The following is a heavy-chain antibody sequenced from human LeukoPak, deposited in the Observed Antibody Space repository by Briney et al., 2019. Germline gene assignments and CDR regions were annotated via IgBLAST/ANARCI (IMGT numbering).Heavy chain of an antibody. D-gene: IGHD3-10*01. Sequence: SETCPSPALSLVAPSAVVVTTGDGSASPQGRGWSGLGSIYYSGSTYYNPSLKSRVTISVDTSKNQFSLKLSSVTAADTAVYYCARDGYYYGSGSYYNPNDYWGQGTLVTVSS. CDR3: ARDGYYYGSGSYYNPNDY. CDR1: VAPSAVVVTT. J-gene: IGHJ4*02. V-gene: IGHV4-39*07. CDR2: IYYSGST.